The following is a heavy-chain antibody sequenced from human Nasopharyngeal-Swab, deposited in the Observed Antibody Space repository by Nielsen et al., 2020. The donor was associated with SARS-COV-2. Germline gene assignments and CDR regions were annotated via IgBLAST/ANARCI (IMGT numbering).Heavy chain of an antibody. CDR2: ISSSTSYI. CDR3: ARDGFGESPYYYYYGMDV. Sequence: GGSLRLSCAASGFTFSNYSMNWVRQAPGKGLEWVSSISSSTSYIYYADSVKGRFTISRDNAKNSLYLQMNSLRAEDTAVYYCARDGFGESPYYYYYGMDVWDQGTTVTVSS. CDR1: GFTFSNYS. D-gene: IGHD3-10*01. J-gene: IGHJ6*02. V-gene: IGHV3-21*01.